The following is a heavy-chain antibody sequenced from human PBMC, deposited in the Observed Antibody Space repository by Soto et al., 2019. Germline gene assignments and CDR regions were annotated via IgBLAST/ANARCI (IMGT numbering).Heavy chain of an antibody. J-gene: IGHJ5*02. CDR1: GGSFSGYY. CDR2: INHSGST. CDR3: ARGIYYGSGSYRHNWFDP. Sequence: SETLSLTCAVYGGSFSGYYWSWIRQPPGKGLEWIGEINHSGSTNYNPSLKSRVTISVDTSKNQFSLKLSSVTAADTAVYYCARGIYYGSGSYRHNWFDPWGQGTLVTVSS. V-gene: IGHV4-34*01. D-gene: IGHD3-10*01.